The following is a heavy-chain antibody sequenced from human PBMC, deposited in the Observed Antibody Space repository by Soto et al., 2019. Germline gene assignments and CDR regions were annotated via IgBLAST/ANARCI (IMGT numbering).Heavy chain of an antibody. D-gene: IGHD4-17*01. V-gene: IGHV1-69*13. CDR1: GGTFSSYA. CDR3: ARGATVVRDYDY. Sequence: GASVKVSCKASGGTFSSYAISWVRQAPGQGLEWMGGIIPILGTANYAQKFQGRVTITADESTSTAYMELSSLRSEDTAVYYCARGATVVRDYDYWGQGTLVTVSS. CDR2: IIPILGTA. J-gene: IGHJ4*02.